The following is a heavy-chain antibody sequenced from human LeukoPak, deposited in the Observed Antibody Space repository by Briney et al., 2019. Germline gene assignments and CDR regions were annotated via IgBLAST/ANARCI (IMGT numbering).Heavy chain of an antibody. CDR1: RFTFSNYG. CDR3: ARVRPNYGDYLDY. CDR2: IWYDGSNK. D-gene: IGHD4-17*01. Sequence: GTSLRLSCAASRFTFSNYGMHWVRQAPGKGLEWVAVIWYDGSNKNYADSVKGRFTISRDNSKNTLYLQMNSLRAEDTAVYYCARVRPNYGDYLDYWGQGTLVTVPS. J-gene: IGHJ4*02. V-gene: IGHV3-33*01.